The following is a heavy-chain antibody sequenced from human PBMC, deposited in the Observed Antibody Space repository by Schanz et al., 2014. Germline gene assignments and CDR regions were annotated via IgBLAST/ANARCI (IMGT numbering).Heavy chain of an antibody. Sequence: VQLVDSGGGLVKPGGSLRLSCAASEFTFSTDAMSWVRQAPGKGLEWVSAISGSGGSTYYADSVKGRFTISRDNSKNTLYLQMNSLRAEDTAVYYCAKGRFGELSAFDIWGQGTMVTVSS. V-gene: IGHV3-23*04. CDR2: ISGSGGST. CDR3: AKGRFGELSAFDI. CDR1: EFTFSTDA. D-gene: IGHD3-10*01. J-gene: IGHJ3*02.